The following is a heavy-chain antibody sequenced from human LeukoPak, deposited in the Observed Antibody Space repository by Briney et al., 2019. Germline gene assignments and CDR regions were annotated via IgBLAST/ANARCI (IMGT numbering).Heavy chain of an antibody. CDR1: GGSISSYY. CDR3: ARGRGIGYYYDSSG. Sequence: PSETLSLTCTVSGGSISSYYWGWIRQPPGKGLEWIGSIYYSGSTHYNPSLKSRVTISVDTSKNQFSLKLSSVTAADTAVYYCARGRGIGYYYDSSGWGQGTLVTVSS. CDR2: IYYSGST. J-gene: IGHJ4*02. D-gene: IGHD3-22*01. V-gene: IGHV4-39*07.